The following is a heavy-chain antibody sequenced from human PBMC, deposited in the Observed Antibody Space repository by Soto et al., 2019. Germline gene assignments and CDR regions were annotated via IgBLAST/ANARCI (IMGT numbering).Heavy chain of an antibody. Sequence: ESGGGVVQPGRSLRLSCAASGFSFSYYAMHWVRQAPGKGLEWVAVIAYDASKKYYADSVKGRFTISRDNSKNTLYLQMNSLRAEDTAVYSCASPYCSGGSCYLTEYLPHWGQGTLVTVSS. J-gene: IGHJ1*01. V-gene: IGHV3-30*03. D-gene: IGHD2-15*01. CDR3: ASPYCSGGSCYLTEYLPH. CDR1: GFSFSYYA. CDR2: IAYDASKK.